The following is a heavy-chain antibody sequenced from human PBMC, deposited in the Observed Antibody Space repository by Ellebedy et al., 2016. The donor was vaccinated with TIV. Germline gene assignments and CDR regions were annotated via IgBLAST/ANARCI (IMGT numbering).Heavy chain of an antibody. J-gene: IGHJ4*02. CDR1: GFTVSSRY. V-gene: IGHV3-53*01. CDR3: ATDPDGVYGDTSAY. Sequence: GGSLRLSCAASGFTVSSRYMNWVRQAPGKGLEWVSVIYTVGETYYADSVKGRFTVTRDNSKSTLYLQMNSLSAEDTAVYYCATDPDGVYGDTSAYWGRGTLVTVSS. CDR2: IYTVGET. D-gene: IGHD4-17*01.